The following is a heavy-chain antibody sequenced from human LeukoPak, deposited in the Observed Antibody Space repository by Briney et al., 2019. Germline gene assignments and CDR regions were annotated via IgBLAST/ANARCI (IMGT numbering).Heavy chain of an antibody. CDR2: ISGSGGSK. CDR3: AKVGGFMITYGGVIVTYYLDY. CDR1: GFTFTDSA. J-gene: IGHJ4*02. V-gene: IGHV3-23*01. D-gene: IGHD3-16*02. Sequence: GGSLRLSCAASGFTFTDSAMSWVRQAPGKGLECVSAISGSGGSKYYADSVKGRFTISRDNSKNTLYLQMSSLRAEDTADYYCAKVGGFMITYGGVIVTYYLDYWGQGTLVTVSS.